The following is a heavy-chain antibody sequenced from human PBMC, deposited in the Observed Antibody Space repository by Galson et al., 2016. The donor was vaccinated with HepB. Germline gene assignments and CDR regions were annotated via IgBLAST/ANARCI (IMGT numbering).Heavy chain of an antibody. CDR2: IYNGGST. Sequence: SETLSLTCTVSGGSISTYYWSWVRQPPGKGLEWIGYIYNGGSTNYNPSLQSRVTISVDTTKNQFSLKLSSVTAPDTAVYYCPSPGESGRLIGTYYYGMDVWGQGTTLIVSS. J-gene: IGHJ6*02. CDR1: GGSISTYY. V-gene: IGHV4-59*01. D-gene: IGHD3-16*02. CDR3: PSPGESGRLIGTYYYGMDV.